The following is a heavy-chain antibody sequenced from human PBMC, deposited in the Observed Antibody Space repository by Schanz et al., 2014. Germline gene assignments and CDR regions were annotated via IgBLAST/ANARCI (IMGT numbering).Heavy chain of an antibody. CDR3: ARANYRRKINFDY. J-gene: IGHJ4*02. D-gene: IGHD3-10*01. Sequence: QVQLVESGGGLVKPGGSLRLSCAASGFTFSDYYMSWIRQAPGKGLEWVSTISASGGSTYYADSVKGRFTISRDNSKNILYLQMNSLRAEDTAVYYCARANYRRKINFDYWGRGTLVTVSS. CDR2: ISASGGST. CDR1: GFTFSDYY. V-gene: IGHV3-11*04.